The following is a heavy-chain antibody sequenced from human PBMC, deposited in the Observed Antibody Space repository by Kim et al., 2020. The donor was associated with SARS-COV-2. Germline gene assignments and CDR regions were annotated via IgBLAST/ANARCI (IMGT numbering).Heavy chain of an antibody. CDR1: GGSISSYY. CDR3: ARGGDGYNMPHVFDY. V-gene: IGHV4-59*01. D-gene: IGHD5-12*01. J-gene: IGHJ4*02. CDR2: IYYSGST. Sequence: SETLSLTCTVSGGSISSYYWSWIRQPPGKGLEWIGYIYYSGSTNYNPSLKSRVTISVDTSKNQFSLKLSSVTAADTAVYYCARGGDGYNMPHVFDYWGQGTLVTVSS.